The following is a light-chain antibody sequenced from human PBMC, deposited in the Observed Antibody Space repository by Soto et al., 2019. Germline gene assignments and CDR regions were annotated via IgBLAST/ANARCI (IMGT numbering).Light chain of an antibody. Sequence: AIAMTQSPSSLSASVGDRVNITCRASHAIKDDLVWYQQRPGKAPKLLVYRSSRLQNGVPSRFSGSGSGTAFTLTISSLQPEEFATDYCLQDYNYPYTFGQGNKLEI. J-gene: IGKJ2*01. V-gene: IGKV1-6*01. CDR2: RSS. CDR1: HAIKDD. CDR3: LQDYNYPYT.